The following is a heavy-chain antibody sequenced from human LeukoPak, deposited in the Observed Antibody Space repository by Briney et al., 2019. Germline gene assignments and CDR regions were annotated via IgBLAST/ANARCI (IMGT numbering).Heavy chain of an antibody. CDR1: GDSIYSYY. CDR3: ARDRDSSGLRDFDL. V-gene: IGHV4-59*01. J-gene: IGHJ2*01. D-gene: IGHD3-22*01. CDR2: IYYSENT. Sequence: PSETPSLTCTVPGDSIYSYYWSCIRDPPGKRLERIEYIYYSENTNYNPPLKSRVSISIDTSKNQLSLQLSSVTAAHTAVYYCARDRDSSGLRDFDLWGRGTLVTVSA.